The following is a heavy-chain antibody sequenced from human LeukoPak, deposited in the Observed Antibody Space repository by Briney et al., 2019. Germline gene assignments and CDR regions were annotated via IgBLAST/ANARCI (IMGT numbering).Heavy chain of an antibody. V-gene: IGHV1-18*01. D-gene: IGHD2-21*02. J-gene: IGHJ3*02. CDR1: GYTFTSYG. CDR2: ISTYNGNT. Sequence: ASVKVSCTASGYTFTSYGLSWVRQAPGQGLQWMGWISTYNGNTYYAQKFQGRVTMTTDTSTSTAYMEVRSLRSDDTAVYYCARDLAYCGGDCYSDVFDIWGQGTMVTVSS. CDR3: ARDLAYCGGDCYSDVFDI.